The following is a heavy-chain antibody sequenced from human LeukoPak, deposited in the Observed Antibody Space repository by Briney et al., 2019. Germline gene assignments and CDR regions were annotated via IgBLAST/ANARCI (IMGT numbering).Heavy chain of an antibody. CDR2: IYYSGST. CDR3: ARERYYGSGSQLFDY. D-gene: IGHD3-10*01. Sequence: PSQTLSLTCTVSGGSISSGGYYWSWIRQHPGKGLEWIGYIYYSGSTYYNPSLKSRVTISVDTSKNQFSRKLSSVTAADTAVYYCARERYYGSGSQLFDYWGQGTLVTVSS. J-gene: IGHJ4*02. CDR1: GGSISSGGYY. V-gene: IGHV4-31*03.